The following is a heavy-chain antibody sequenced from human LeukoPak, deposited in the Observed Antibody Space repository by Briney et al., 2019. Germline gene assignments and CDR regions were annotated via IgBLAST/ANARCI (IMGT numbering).Heavy chain of an antibody. V-gene: IGHV4-59*01. D-gene: IGHD3-9*01. Sequence: PGGSLRLSCAASGFTFSSYWMSWIRQPPGKGLEWIGYIYYSGSTNYNPSLKSRVTISVDTSKNQFSLKLSSVTAADTAVYYCARISDISTIGNFDYWGQGTLVTVSS. J-gene: IGHJ4*02. CDR2: IYYSGST. CDR1: GFTFSSYW. CDR3: ARISDISTIGNFDY.